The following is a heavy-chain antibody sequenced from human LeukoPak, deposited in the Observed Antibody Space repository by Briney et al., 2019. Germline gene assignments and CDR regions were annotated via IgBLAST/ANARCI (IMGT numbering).Heavy chain of an antibody. CDR1: GGSISSSNW. Sequence: SSETLSLTCAVSGGSISSSNWWSWVRQPPGKGLEWIGEIYHSGSTNYNPSLKSRVTISVDKSKNQFSLKLSSVTAADTAVYYCARGYYDSSGYKVFYYFDYWGQGTLVTVSS. V-gene: IGHV4-4*02. CDR2: IYHSGST. J-gene: IGHJ4*02. CDR3: ARGYYDSSGYKVFYYFDY. D-gene: IGHD3-22*01.